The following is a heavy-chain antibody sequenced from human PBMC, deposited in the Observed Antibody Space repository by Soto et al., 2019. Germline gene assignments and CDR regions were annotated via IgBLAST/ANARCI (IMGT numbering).Heavy chain of an antibody. D-gene: IGHD6-19*01. V-gene: IGHV4-59*12. CDR1: GGSISSYY. CDR2: IYYSGST. CDR3: ARGGLLPDY. J-gene: IGHJ4*02. Sequence: PSETLSLTCTVSGGSISSYYWSWIRQSPGKGLEWIGYIYYSGSTNYNPSLKSRVTISVDTSKNQFSLKLSSVTAADAAVYYCARGGLLPDYWGQGTLVTVSS.